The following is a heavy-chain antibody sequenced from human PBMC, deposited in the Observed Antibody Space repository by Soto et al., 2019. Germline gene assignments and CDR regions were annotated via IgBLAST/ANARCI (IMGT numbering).Heavy chain of an antibody. Sequence: EVLLVESGGGLVKPGGSQRLSCVASGFSFSTSIMHWVRQAPGKGLEWIATISSTSSNIYYAGSVKGRFSISRDNPKNSLFLQMNSLRADDMAVYYCARGIASTSLVTFDVWGQGTMVTVS. CDR2: ISSTSSNI. J-gene: IGHJ3*01. CDR1: GFSFSTSI. V-gene: IGHV3-21*02. CDR3: ARGIASTSLVTFDV. D-gene: IGHD1-1*01.